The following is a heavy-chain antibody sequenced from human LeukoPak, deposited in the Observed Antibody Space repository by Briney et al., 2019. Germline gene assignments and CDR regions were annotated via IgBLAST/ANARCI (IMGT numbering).Heavy chain of an antibody. CDR1: GGSISSSSYY. Sequence: SETLSLTCTVSGGSISSSSYYWGWIRQPPGKGLEWIGSIYYSGSTYYNPSLKSRVTISVDTSKNQFSLKLSSVTAADTGVYYCASSGYYDILTGYYPPPLDYWGQGTLVTVSS. V-gene: IGHV4-39*01. D-gene: IGHD3-9*01. CDR3: ASSGYYDILTGYYPPPLDY. J-gene: IGHJ4*02. CDR2: IYYSGST.